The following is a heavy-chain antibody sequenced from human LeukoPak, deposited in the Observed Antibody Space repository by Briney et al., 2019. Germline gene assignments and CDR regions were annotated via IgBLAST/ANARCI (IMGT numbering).Heavy chain of an antibody. CDR2: IFYRGST. J-gene: IGHJ4*02. CDR3: ARLGDTARDLFDY. CDR1: GDSISSHY. D-gene: IGHD5-18*01. Sequence: SEALSLTCIVSGDSISSHYWNWIRQPPGKGLEWIGSIFYRGSTDYNPSLKSRVTISVDTSKNQISLRLSSVTAADTAVYYCARLGDTARDLFDYWGQGTLVTVSS. V-gene: IGHV4-59*11.